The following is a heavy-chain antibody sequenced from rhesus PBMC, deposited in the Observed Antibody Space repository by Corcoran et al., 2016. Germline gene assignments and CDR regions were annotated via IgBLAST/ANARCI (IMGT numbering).Heavy chain of an antibody. Sequence: QLQLQESGPGLVKPSETLSLTCAVSVGSICTNYWTCIRPAPGKGLEWIGRISGCGENTDYNPSLKSRVTSSTDTSKNQFSLKLRSVTAADTAVYYCATERAGDGSYPDYWGQGVLVTVSS. V-gene: IGHV4-173*01. CDR3: ATERAGDGSYPDY. J-gene: IGHJ4*01. D-gene: IGHD3-16*01. CDR1: VGSICTNY. CDR2: ISGCGENT.